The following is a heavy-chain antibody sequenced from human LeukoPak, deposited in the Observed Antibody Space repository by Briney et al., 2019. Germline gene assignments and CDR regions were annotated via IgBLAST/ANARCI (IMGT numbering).Heavy chain of an antibody. CDR1: GYTFTDYY. CDR2: INPNSGDT. V-gene: IGHV1-2*02. CDR3: ATLPPAMDV. J-gene: IGHJ6*02. Sequence: ASVKVSCKASGYTFTDYYMHWVRQAPGQGLEWMGWINPNSGDTNYAQKLQGRVTMTRDTSITTAYMELSRLTSDDTAVYYCATLPPAMDVWGQGTTVTVSS.